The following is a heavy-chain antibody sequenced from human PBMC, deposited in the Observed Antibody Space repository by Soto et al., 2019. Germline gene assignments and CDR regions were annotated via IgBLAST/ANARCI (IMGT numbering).Heavy chain of an antibody. J-gene: IGHJ6*02. CDR1: GFTFSSYW. V-gene: IGHV3-7*01. D-gene: IGHD6-6*01. CDR2: IKQDGSEK. Sequence: RLSCAASGFTFSSYWMSWVRQAPGKGLEWVANIKQDGSEKYYVDSVKGRFTISRDNAKNSLYLQMNSLRAEDTAVYYCARGSSSIYYYYGMDVWGRGTTVTVSS. CDR3: ARGSSSIYYYYGMDV.